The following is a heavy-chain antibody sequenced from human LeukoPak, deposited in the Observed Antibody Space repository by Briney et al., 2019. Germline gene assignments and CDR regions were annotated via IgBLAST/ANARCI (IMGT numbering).Heavy chain of an antibody. Sequence: PSETLSLTCTVSGGSISGYYWSWIRQPPGKGLEWIGYIYTSGSTNYNPSLKSRVTISVDTSKNQFSLKLSSVTAADTAVYYCARHGQQQLVVHFDYWGQGTLVTVSS. V-gene: IGHV4-4*09. CDR3: ARHGQQQLVVHFDY. D-gene: IGHD6-13*01. CDR1: GGSISGYY. CDR2: IYTSGST. J-gene: IGHJ4*02.